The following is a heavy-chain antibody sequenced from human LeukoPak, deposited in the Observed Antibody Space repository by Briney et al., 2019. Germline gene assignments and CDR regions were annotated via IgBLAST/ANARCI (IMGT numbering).Heavy chain of an antibody. D-gene: IGHD2-15*01. CDR2: ISDSAAST. CDR3: VRQDCYCPL. CDR1: GFTFNNYA. Sequence: TGGSLRLSCAASGFTFNNYAMRWVRQTPGKGLEWVSGISDSAASTYYTDSVKGRFTISRDNAKDTVYLQMNNLRVADTALYFCVRQDCYCPLGGQGSLVTVSS. V-gene: IGHV3-23*01. J-gene: IGHJ1*01.